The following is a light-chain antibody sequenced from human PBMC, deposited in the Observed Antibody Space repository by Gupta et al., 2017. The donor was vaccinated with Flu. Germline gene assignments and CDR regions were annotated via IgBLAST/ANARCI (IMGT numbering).Light chain of an antibody. Sequence: DIVMTQTPDSLDVSPGERATRNCKASQSVLYSPNNKNYLAWYQQKPGQPPKLLIFWASTRESWVPDRFSGSVSGSGFTLAISSLQAEDVAVYNCQQYHSPPWAFGQGTKVEIK. CDR1: QSVLYSPNNKNY. V-gene: IGKV4-1*01. CDR2: WAS. CDR3: QQYHSPPWA. J-gene: IGKJ1*01.